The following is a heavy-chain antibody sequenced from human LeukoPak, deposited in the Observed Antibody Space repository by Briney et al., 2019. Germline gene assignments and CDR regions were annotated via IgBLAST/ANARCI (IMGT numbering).Heavy chain of an antibody. CDR1: GFTFSSYA. Sequence: GSLRLSCAASGFTFSSYAMSWIRQPPGKGLEWIGSIYYSGSTYYNPSLMSRVTISVDTSKNQFSLKLRSVTAADTAVYYCARHGSDYSFDYWGQGTLVTVSS. V-gene: IGHV4-38-2*01. D-gene: IGHD3-22*01. CDR3: ARHGSDYSFDY. CDR2: IYYSGST. J-gene: IGHJ4*02.